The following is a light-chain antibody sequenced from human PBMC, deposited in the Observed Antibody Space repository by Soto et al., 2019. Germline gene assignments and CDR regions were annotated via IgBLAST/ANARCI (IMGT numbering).Light chain of an antibody. J-gene: IGKJ4*01. CDR1: QSVSSSY. Sequence: IVLTQSPATLSLSPGERATLSCRASQSVSSSYLAWYQQKPGQAPRLLIYGASSRATGIPDRFSGSGSGTDFTLTISRLEPEDFAVYYCQQYGRSPPISFGGRTKVDIK. CDR2: GAS. V-gene: IGKV3-20*01. CDR3: QQYGRSPPIS.